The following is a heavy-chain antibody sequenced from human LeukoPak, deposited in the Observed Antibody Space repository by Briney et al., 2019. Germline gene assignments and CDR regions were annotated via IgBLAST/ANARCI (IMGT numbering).Heavy chain of an antibody. V-gene: IGHV4-4*07. J-gene: IGHJ5*02. CDR2: IYTSGST. CDR1: GGSISSYY. CDR3: AREQKLGGSTWFDP. D-gene: IGHD3-10*01. Sequence: SETLSLTCTVSGGSISSYYWSWIRQPAGKGLEWIGRIYTSGSTNYNPSLKSRVTMSVDTSKNQFSLKLSSVTAADTAVYYCAREQKLGGSTWFDPWGQGTLVTVSS.